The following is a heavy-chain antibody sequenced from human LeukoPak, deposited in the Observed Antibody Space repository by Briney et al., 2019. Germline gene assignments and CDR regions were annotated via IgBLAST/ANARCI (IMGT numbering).Heavy chain of an antibody. CDR1: GGSIRSFDYY. CDR2: ISYIGST. D-gene: IGHD1-26*01. CDR3: ARVRVGATRTFDC. V-gene: IGHV4-39*01. J-gene: IGHJ4*02. Sequence: SETLSLTCTVSGGSIRSFDYYWGWIRQPPGKGLEWIGSISYIGSTYHDPSLKSRVTISVDTSKNQFSLKLSSVTAADTAVYYCARVRVGATRTFDCWGQGTLVTVSS.